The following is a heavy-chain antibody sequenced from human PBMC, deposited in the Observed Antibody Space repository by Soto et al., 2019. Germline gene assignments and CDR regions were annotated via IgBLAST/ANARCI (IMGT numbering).Heavy chain of an antibody. CDR3: AHTTLLGPLDYDYVWGSYGY. V-gene: IGHV2-5*01. J-gene: IGHJ4*02. CDR2: IYWNDDK. D-gene: IGHD3-16*01. Sequence: SGPTLVKPTQTLTLTCTFSGFSLSTSGVGVGWIRQPPGKALEWLALIYWNDDKRYSPSLKSRLTITKDTSKNQVVLTMTNMDPVDTATYYCAHTTLLGPLDYDYVWGSYGYWGQGTLVTVSS. CDR1: GFSLSTSGVG.